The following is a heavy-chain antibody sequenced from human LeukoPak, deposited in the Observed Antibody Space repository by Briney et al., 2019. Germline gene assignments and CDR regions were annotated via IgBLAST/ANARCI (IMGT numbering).Heavy chain of an antibody. D-gene: IGHD2-15*01. CDR1: GVTFSRYW. J-gene: IGHJ4*02. V-gene: IGHV3-74*01. CDR2: IKNDGSST. Sequence: GGSLRLSCAASGVTFSRYWMHWVRQAPGKGLVWVSRIKNDGSSTTYADSVKGRFTISRDNAKNTLYLQLNSLRAEDTAVYYCVREPYCSAGGCYTSGFDCWGQGTLVTVSS. CDR3: VREPYCSAGGCYTSGFDC.